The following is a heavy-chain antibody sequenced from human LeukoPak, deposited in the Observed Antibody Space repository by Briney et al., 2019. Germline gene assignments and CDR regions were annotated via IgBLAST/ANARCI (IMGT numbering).Heavy chain of an antibody. CDR1: GSTFTAYF. CDR2: IDPNSGEK. V-gene: IGHV1-2*02. J-gene: IGHJ6*02. Sequence: ASVKVSCKASGSTFTAYFVHWVRQAPGQGLEWMGCIDPNSGEKNFAQKFQGRVTMTSDTSISTAYMELSRLRFDDTAVYYCAEDRGEKMDVWGQGTTVIVS. CDR3: AEDRGEKMDV. D-gene: IGHD3-16*01.